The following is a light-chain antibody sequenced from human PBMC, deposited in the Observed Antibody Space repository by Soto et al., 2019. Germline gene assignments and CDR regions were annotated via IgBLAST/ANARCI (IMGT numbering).Light chain of an antibody. Sequence: DIQMTQSPSSLSASVGDRVTITCRASQSIDTYLNWYQRKPGKAPNVLIYAASTLQSGVPTRFSGSGSGTDFTLTISSLQPEDFATYYCQQSYSVPRTFGLETKVEIK. CDR1: QSIDTY. CDR2: AAS. J-gene: IGKJ1*01. V-gene: IGKV1-39*01. CDR3: QQSYSVPRT.